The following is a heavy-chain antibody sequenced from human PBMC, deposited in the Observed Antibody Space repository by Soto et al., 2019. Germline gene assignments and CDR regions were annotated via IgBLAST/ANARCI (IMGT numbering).Heavy chain of an antibody. CDR2: IYHSGST. CDR3: ARIFRDSYYYYYMDV. D-gene: IGHD3-9*01. CDR1: SGSISSSNW. Sequence: QVQLQESGPGLVKPSGTLSLTCAVSSGSISSSNWWSWVRQPPGKGLEWIGEIYHSGSTNYNPSLKCRVTISVDKSKNQFSLKLSSVTAADTAVYYCARIFRDSYYYYYMDVWGKGTTVTVSS. J-gene: IGHJ6*03. V-gene: IGHV4-4*02.